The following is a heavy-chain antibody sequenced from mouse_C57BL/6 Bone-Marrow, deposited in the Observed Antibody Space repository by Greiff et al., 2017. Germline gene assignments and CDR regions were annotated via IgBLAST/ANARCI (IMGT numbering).Heavy chain of an antibody. Sequence: VHVKQSVAELVRPGASVKLSCTASGFNIKNTYMHWVKQRPEQGLEWIGRIDPANGNTKYAPKFQGKATITADTSSNTAYLQLSSLTSEDTAIYYCASGRYGSSPWYFDVWGTGTTVTVSS. J-gene: IGHJ1*03. CDR2: IDPANGNT. CDR3: ASGRYGSSPWYFDV. V-gene: IGHV14-3*01. CDR1: GFNIKNTY. D-gene: IGHD1-1*01.